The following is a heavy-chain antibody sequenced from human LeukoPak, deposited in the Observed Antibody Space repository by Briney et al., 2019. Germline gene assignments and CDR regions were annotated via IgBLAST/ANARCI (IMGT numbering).Heavy chain of an antibody. V-gene: IGHV3-23*01. CDR2: ISGSGGST. CDR3: AKDRLGSSGWYGLLSY. CDR1: GFTFSSYA. Sequence: GGSLRLSCAASGFTFSSYAMSLVRQAPRKGLEWVLAISGSGGSTYYADSVKGRFTISRDNSKNTLYLQMNSLRAEDTAVYYCAKDRLGSSGWYGLLSYWGQGTLVTVSS. D-gene: IGHD6-19*01. J-gene: IGHJ4*02.